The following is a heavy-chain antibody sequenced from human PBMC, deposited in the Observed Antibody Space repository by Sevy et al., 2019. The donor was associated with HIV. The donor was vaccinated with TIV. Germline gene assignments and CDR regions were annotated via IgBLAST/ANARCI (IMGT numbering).Heavy chain of an antibody. V-gene: IGHV3-30*04. Sequence: GGSLRLSCAASGFTFRRYAMHWVRQAPGQGLESVAVISYDGGKTYHADSVKGRFTISRDNSENTLYLQMHSLRAEDTAVYYCAREGGYTDQGMDVWGQGTTVTVSS. J-gene: IGHJ6*02. CDR2: ISYDGGKT. CDR1: GFTFRRYA. CDR3: AREGGYTDQGMDV. D-gene: IGHD5-12*01.